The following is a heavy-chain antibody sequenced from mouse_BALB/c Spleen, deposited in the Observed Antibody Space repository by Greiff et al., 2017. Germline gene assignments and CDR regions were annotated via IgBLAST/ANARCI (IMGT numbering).Heavy chain of an antibody. V-gene: IGHV1-54*03. Sequence: LVESGAELVRPGTSVKVSCKASGYAFTNYLIEWVKQRPGQGLEWIGVINPGSGGTNYNEKFKGKATLTADKSSSTAYMQLSSLTSDDSAVYFCARYGNYEGYAMDYWGQGTSVTVSS. J-gene: IGHJ4*01. CDR1: GYAFTNYL. D-gene: IGHD2-1*01. CDR3: ARYGNYEGYAMDY. CDR2: INPGSGGT.